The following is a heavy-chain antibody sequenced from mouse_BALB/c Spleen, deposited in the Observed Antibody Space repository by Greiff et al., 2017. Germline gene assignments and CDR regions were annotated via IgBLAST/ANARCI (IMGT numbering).Heavy chain of an antibody. CDR2: IYPYNGGT. CDR3: ARYLPHAMDY. D-gene: IGHD5-1*01. J-gene: IGHJ4*01. V-gene: IGHV1S29*02. Sequence: EVQLQQSGPELVKPGASVKISCKASGYTFTDYNMHWVKQSHGKSLEWIGYIYPYNGGTGYNQKFKSKATLTVDNSSSTAYMELRSLTSEDSAVYYCARYLPHAMDYWGQGTSVTVSS. CDR1: GYTFTDYN.